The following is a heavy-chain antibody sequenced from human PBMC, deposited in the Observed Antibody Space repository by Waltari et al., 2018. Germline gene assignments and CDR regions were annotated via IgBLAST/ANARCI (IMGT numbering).Heavy chain of an antibody. CDR1: GGSFSGYY. D-gene: IGHD6-19*01. V-gene: IGHV4-34*01. CDR2: INHSGST. CDR3: AGGAGIAVAGAFDI. J-gene: IGHJ3*02. Sequence: QVQLQQWGAGLLKPSETLSLTCAVYGGSFSGYYWSWIRQPPGKGLEWIGEINHSGSTNYNPSLKSRVTISVDTSKNQFSLKLSSVTAADTAVYYCAGGAGIAVAGAFDIWGQGTMVTVSS.